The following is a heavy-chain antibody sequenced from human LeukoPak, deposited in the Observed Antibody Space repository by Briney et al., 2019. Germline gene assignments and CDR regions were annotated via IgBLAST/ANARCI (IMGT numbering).Heavy chain of an antibody. CDR3: AGGDILTGNYYYYYMDV. D-gene: IGHD3-9*01. J-gene: IGHJ6*03. Sequence: ASVKVSCKASGGTSSSYAISWVRHAPGQGLEWLVGIIPIFGTANYAQKFQGRVTITTDESTSTAYMELSSLRSEDTAVYYCAGGDILTGNYYYYYMDVWGKGTTVTVSS. CDR2: IIPIFGTA. CDR1: GGTSSSYA. V-gene: IGHV1-69*05.